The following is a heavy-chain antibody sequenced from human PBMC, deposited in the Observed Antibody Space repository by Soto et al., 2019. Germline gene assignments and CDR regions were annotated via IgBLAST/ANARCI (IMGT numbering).Heavy chain of an antibody. Sequence: QVQLQESGPGLVKPSQTLSLTCTVSGGSISSGDYYWSWIRQPPGKGLEWIGYIYYSGSTYYNPSLKSXXTXSXXTSKNQFSLKLSSVTAADTAVYYCAREGLYDGMDVWGQGTTVTVSS. CDR1: GGSISSGDYY. V-gene: IGHV4-30-4*01. CDR2: IYYSGST. CDR3: AREGLYDGMDV. J-gene: IGHJ6*02.